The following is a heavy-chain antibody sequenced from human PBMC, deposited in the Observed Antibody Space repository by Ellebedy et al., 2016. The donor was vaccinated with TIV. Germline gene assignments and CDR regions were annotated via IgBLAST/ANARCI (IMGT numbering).Heavy chain of an antibody. CDR1: GSSISSYY. D-gene: IGHD6-19*01. J-gene: IGHJ4*02. CDR2: IYASGGT. Sequence: SETLSLXCTVSGSSISSYYWSWIRQPAGKGLEWIGRIYASGGTNYNPSLKGRVTMSVDTSKNQFSLRLSSVTAADTAVYYCARDLKGIRVAGPNLDYWGQGTLVTVSS. CDR3: ARDLKGIRVAGPNLDY. V-gene: IGHV4-4*07.